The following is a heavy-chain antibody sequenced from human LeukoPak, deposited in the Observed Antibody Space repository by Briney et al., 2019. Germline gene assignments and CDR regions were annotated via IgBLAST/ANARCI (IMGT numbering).Heavy chain of an antibody. V-gene: IGHV5-51*01. Sequence: GESLKISCKDSGYSFTSYWIGWVRQMPGKGLEWMGIIYPGDSDTRYSPSFQGQVTISADKSISTAYLQWSSLKASDTAMYYCARGGYSGYAQYYFDYWGQGTLVTVSS. CDR2: IYPGDSDT. D-gene: IGHD5-12*01. J-gene: IGHJ4*02. CDR3: ARGGYSGYAQYYFDY. CDR1: GYSFTSYW.